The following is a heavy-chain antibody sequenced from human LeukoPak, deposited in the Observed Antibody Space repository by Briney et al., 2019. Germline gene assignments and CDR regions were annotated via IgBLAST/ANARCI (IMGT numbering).Heavy chain of an antibody. CDR1: GGSISSGDYY. CDR2: IYYSGST. CDR3: ARVSNYYDSSGYSR. D-gene: IGHD3-22*01. J-gene: IGHJ4*02. Sequence: SETLSLTCTVSGGSISSGDYYWSWIRQPPGKGLEWIGYIYYSGSTYYNPSLKSRVTISVDTSKDQFSLKLSSVTAADTAVYYCARVSNYYDSSGYSRWGQGTLATVSS. V-gene: IGHV4-30-4*08.